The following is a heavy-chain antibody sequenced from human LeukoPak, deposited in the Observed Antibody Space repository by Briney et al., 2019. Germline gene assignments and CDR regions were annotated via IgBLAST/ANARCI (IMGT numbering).Heavy chain of an antibody. CDR2: IHYSGST. CDR1: GGSISSSSYY. D-gene: IGHD5-18*01. CDR3: VLQLWSYYFDY. J-gene: IGHJ4*02. V-gene: IGHV4-39*07. Sequence: SETLSLTCTVSGGSISSSSYYWGWIRQPPGKGLEWIENIHYSGSTYYNPSLKSRVTISIDTSKNQFSLKLSSVTAADTAVYFCVLQLWSYYFDYWGQGTLVTVSS.